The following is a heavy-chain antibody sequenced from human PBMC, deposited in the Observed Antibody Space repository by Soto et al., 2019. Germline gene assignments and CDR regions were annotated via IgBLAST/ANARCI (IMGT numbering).Heavy chain of an antibody. D-gene: IGHD4-17*01. CDR2: INPSGST. CDR3: ARGRDGGAAN. J-gene: IGHJ4*02. CDR1: GGTFSGYY. V-gene: IGHV4-34*01. Sequence: QVQLQQWGAGLLKPSETLSLTCAVDGGTFSGYYWSWIRQPPGKGLEWIGEINPSGSTNYTPSLKSRVTMSGDTPKNQFSLKLTSVTAADTAVYYCARGRDGGAANWGQGTLVTVSS.